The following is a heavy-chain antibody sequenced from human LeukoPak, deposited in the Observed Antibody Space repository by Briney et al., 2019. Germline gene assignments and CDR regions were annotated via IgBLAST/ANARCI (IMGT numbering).Heavy chain of an antibody. V-gene: IGHV4-59*12. D-gene: IGHD3-10*01. CDR2: IHYSGSA. CDR1: GSMYNYY. J-gene: IGHJ4*02. Sequence: SETLSLTCTVSGSMYNYYWTWIRQPPGKGLEWIGEIHYSGSATYNPSLKSRVTISVDTSKNQFSLKMNSVTAADTAVYYCARGQWFRAFWSRGTPVTVSP. CDR3: ARGQWFRAF.